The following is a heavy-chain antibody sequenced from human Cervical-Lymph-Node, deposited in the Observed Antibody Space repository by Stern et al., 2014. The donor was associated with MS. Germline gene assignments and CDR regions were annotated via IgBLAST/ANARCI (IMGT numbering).Heavy chain of an antibody. CDR3: ARVRYCSGGSCYHFDY. CDR2: IRSSSSSI. Sequence: EVQLVESGGGLVKPGGSLRLSCAASGFTFSSYSMNWVRQAPGKGLEWVSSIRSSSSSIYYADSVKGRFTISRDNAKNSRYLQMNSLRAEDTAVYYCARVRYCSGGSCYHFDYWGQGTLVTVSS. V-gene: IGHV3-21*01. CDR1: GFTFSSYS. J-gene: IGHJ4*02. D-gene: IGHD2-15*01.